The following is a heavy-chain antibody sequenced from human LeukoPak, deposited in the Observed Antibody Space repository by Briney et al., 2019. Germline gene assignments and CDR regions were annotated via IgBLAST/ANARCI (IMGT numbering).Heavy chain of an antibody. CDR3: APTPEAYTSNWNV. CDR2: INPDSGFT. Sequence: GASVKVSCKTSGYTFTDDYMRWVRQAPGQGLEWMGWINPDSGFTNYAQKFQGRMTMTRDASISTAYMELRRLRPDDTAVYYCAPTPEAYTSNWNVWGRGTLVTVSS. CDR1: GYTFTDDY. V-gene: IGHV1-2*02. D-gene: IGHD1-1*01. J-gene: IGHJ4*02.